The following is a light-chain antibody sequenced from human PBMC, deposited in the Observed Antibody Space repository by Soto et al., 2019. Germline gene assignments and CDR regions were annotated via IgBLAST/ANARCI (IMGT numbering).Light chain of an antibody. Sequence: EIVLTQSPGTLSLSPGERATLSCRASQSVSSSYLAWYQQKPGQAPRLLIYGASSRATGIPDRFSGSGSGTDCTLTISRLEPEDFAVYYCQQDGSSPGTFGQGTKVEIK. V-gene: IGKV3-20*01. CDR1: QSVSSSY. CDR3: QQDGSSPGT. J-gene: IGKJ1*01. CDR2: GAS.